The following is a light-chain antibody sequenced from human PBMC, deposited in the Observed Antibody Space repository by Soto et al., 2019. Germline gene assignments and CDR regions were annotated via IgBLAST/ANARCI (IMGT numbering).Light chain of an antibody. CDR2: WAS. J-gene: IGKJ1*01. Sequence: IVMTQSAGSLAASLGEGATIKCKSSESLLHSSNNKNFLAWYQQKPGQAPRLLIYWASTRKFGVPDRFTGSGSGTDFTLSISSLQAEDVAVYYCQQYYTAPRTFGQGTKVDIK. V-gene: IGKV4-1*01. CDR3: QQYYTAPRT. CDR1: ESLLHSSNNKNF.